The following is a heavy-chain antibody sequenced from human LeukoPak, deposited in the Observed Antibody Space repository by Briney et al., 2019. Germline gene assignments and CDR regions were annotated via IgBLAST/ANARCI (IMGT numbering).Heavy chain of an antibody. CDR1: GGSISSSSYY. CDR2: IYYSGST. Sequence: SETLSLTCTVSGGSISSSSYYWGWIRHPPGKGLEWIGSIYYSGSTYYNPSLKSRVTISVDTSKNQFSLKLSSVTAADTAVYYCARLETYYDFWSGPIVFDYWGQGTLVTVSS. D-gene: IGHD3-3*01. V-gene: IGHV4-39*01. CDR3: ARLETYYDFWSGPIVFDY. J-gene: IGHJ4*02.